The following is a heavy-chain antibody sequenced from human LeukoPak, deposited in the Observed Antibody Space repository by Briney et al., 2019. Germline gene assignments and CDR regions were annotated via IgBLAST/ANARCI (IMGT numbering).Heavy chain of an antibody. J-gene: IGHJ5*02. CDR3: ASRDDYGDPFDP. V-gene: IGHV4-39*01. CDR2: FYYSGST. CDR1: GASISSRSYY. D-gene: IGHD4-17*01. Sequence: SETLSLICTVSGASISSRSYYWGWIRQPPGKGLEWIGSFYYSGSTYYNPSLKSRATISVDTSKNQFSLKLTSVTAADTAVYYCASRDDYGDPFDPWGQGTLVTVSS.